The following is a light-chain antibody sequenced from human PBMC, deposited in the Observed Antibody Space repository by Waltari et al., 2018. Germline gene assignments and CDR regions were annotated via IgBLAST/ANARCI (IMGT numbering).Light chain of an antibody. CDR1: QRVRTF. CDR3: QQRISWPLT. J-gene: IGKJ4*01. V-gene: IGKV3-11*01. Sequence: EVILTQSTATLSLSPGERATLSCRARQRVRTFVAWYRQRPGQAPSLLIYDASNRATGIPARFSGTESGTDFTLTIDRLEPEDFAVYYCQQRISWPLTFGGGTRVEVK. CDR2: DAS.